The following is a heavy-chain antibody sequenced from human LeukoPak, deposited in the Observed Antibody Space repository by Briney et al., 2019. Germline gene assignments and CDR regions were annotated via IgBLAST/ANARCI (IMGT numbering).Heavy chain of an antibody. V-gene: IGHV3-21*01. CDR1: GFTFSSYS. D-gene: IGHD6-19*01. CDR2: ISGSGTYI. CDR3: GRYGLGYYYMDV. Sequence: GGSLRLSCAASGFTFSSYSMNWVRQAPGKGLEWVSSISGSGTYIYYADSVKGRFTISRDNAKNSLYLQMNSLRAEDTAVYYCGRYGLGYYYMDVWGKGTTVTISS. J-gene: IGHJ6*03.